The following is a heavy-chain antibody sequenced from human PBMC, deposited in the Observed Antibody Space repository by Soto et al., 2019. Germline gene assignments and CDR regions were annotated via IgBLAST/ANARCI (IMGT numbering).Heavy chain of an antibody. D-gene: IGHD3-22*01. CDR1: GFTFSNAW. V-gene: IGHV3-23*01. Sequence: LRLSCAASGFTFSNAWMSWVRQAPGKGLEWVSTVSVSGGTTYYADSLKGRFTISRDNSKKTVYLQMNRLRADDTAIYYCAKGLYYYDSSGYRLFDYWGQGTLVTVSS. CDR2: VSVSGGTT. CDR3: AKGLYYYDSSGYRLFDY. J-gene: IGHJ4*02.